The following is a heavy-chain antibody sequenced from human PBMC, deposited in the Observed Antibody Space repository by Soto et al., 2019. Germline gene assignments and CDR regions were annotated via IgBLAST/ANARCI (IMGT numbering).Heavy chain of an antibody. V-gene: IGHV3-23*01. D-gene: IGHD2-21*01. Sequence: EVQLLESGGGLVHPGGSLRLSCAASGLPFSNYAMTWVRQTPRKGLEWVSSINGGGDRTYYADSVKGRFTISRDNSKDTVFLQMSSLKAEDTATYYCAKIGPSIVVEVPGIDHDDYWGQGTLVAVSS. CDR1: GLPFSNYA. J-gene: IGHJ4*02. CDR2: INGGGDRT. CDR3: AKIGPSIVVEVPGIDHDDY.